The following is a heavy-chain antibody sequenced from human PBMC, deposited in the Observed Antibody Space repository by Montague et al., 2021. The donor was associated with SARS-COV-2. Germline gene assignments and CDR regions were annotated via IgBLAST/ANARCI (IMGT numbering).Heavy chain of an antibody. D-gene: IGHD1-26*01. J-gene: IGHJ5*02. Sequence: SLRLSCAASGFTFDDFAMHWVRQAPGKGLEWISFIRGDGGNTYYRDSAKGRFTISRDNNKNILYLQMNSLRIEDTALYYCAKDAGSGASTRNWFDPWGQGTMVTVSS. CDR3: AKDAGSGASTRNWFDP. V-gene: IGHV3-43*02. CDR1: GFTFDDFA. CDR2: IRGDGGNT.